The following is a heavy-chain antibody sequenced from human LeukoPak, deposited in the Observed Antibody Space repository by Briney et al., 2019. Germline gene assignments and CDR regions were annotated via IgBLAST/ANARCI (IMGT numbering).Heavy chain of an antibody. Sequence: GGSLRLSCAASGFIFSSYGMHWVRQAPGKGLEWVAVISNDGSITKYGDSVKGRFTISRDNSKNTLYVQMNSLRTDDTAVYYCAKSKSPYPMDYIFDFWGQGTLVTVSS. CDR2: ISNDGSIT. V-gene: IGHV3-30*18. CDR3: AKSKSPYPMDYIFDF. CDR1: GFIFSSYG. D-gene: IGHD4-11*01. J-gene: IGHJ4*02.